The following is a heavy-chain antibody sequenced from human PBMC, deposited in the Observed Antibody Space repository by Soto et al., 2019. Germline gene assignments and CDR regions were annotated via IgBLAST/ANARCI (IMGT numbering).Heavy chain of an antibody. Sequence: GESLKISSKGSGYKFPGYGIVWVRQMPGKGLEWMAMIYPGDSQTRYSPSFQGQVTISADKSISTASLEWSSLKASDTAMYYCARYNAPSLAGNWFDPWGQGTLVTVSS. CDR2: IYPGDSQT. V-gene: IGHV5-51*01. J-gene: IGHJ5*02. CDR1: GYKFPGYG. CDR3: ARYNAPSLAGNWFDP. D-gene: IGHD1-20*01.